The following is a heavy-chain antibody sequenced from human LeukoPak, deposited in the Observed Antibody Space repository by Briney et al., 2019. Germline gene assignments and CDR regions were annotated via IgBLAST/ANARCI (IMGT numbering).Heavy chain of an antibody. V-gene: IGHV3-21*01. D-gene: IGHD1-26*01. CDR1: GFTFSSYS. Sequence: KPGGSLRLSCAASGFTFSSYSMNWVRQAPGKGLEWVSSISSSSSYIYYADSVKGRFTISRDNAKNSLYLQMNSLRAEDTAVYYCARDSGSYSHFDAFDIWGQGTMVTVSS. J-gene: IGHJ3*02. CDR3: ARDSGSYSHFDAFDI. CDR2: ISSSSSYI.